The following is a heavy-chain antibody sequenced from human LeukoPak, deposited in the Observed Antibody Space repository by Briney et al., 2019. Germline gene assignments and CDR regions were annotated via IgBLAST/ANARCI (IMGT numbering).Heavy chain of an antibody. CDR2: INPSGGST. CDR1: GYTFTGYY. CDR3: ARSPHMVRGVMGY. Sequence: ASVKVSCKASGYTFTGYYMHWVRQAPGQGLEWMGIINPSGGSTSYAQKFQGRGTMTRDMSTSTAYMELSSLRSEDTVVYYCARSPHMVRGVMGYWGQGTLVTVSS. V-gene: IGHV1-46*01. D-gene: IGHD3-10*01. J-gene: IGHJ4*02.